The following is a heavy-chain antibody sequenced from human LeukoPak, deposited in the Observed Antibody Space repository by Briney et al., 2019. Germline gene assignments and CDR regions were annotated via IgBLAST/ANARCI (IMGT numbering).Heavy chain of an antibody. CDR3: ARYTRGRNGMDV. V-gene: IGHV4-59*08. D-gene: IGHD1-26*01. J-gene: IGHJ6*02. CDR2: IYYSGST. CDR1: GGSITSYY. Sequence: SETLSLTCTVSGGSITSYYWSWIRQAPGKGLEWIGYIYYSGSTNYNPSLKSRVTISVDTSKNQFSLMLSSVTAADTAVYYCARYTRGRNGMDVWGQGTTVTVSS.